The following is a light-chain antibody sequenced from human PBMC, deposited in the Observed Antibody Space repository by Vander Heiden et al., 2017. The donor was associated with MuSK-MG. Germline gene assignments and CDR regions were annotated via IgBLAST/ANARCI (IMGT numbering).Light chain of an antibody. CDR3: QQRSYWPPRPT. CDR2: DAS. Sequence: EILFTQSPATLCLSPGETATPSCTASLSYSSYLVWYQQHPAQPPRLLIYDASNRATGIGASFRGSGAGTDFTLTISSRGPEDFAVYYCQQRSYWPPRPTFGGGTKVEIK. CDR1: LSYSSY. J-gene: IGKJ4*01. V-gene: IGKV3-11*01.